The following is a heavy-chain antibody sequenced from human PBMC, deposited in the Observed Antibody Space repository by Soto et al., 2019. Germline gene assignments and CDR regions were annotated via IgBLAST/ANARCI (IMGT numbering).Heavy chain of an antibody. D-gene: IGHD6-6*01. CDR2: ISSSGSTI. V-gene: IGHV3-48*03. CDR1: GFTFSSYE. CDR3: ARDHGVYSSSSWGDFGMDV. Sequence: GGSLRLSCAASGFTFSSYEMNWVRQAPGKGLEWVSYISSSGSTIYYADSVKGRFTISRDNAKNSLYLQMNSLRAEDTAVYYCARDHGVYSSSSWGDFGMDVWGQGTTVTVSS. J-gene: IGHJ6*02.